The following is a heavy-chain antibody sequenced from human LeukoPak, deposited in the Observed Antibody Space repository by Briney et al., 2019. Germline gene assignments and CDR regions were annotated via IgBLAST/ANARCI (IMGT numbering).Heavy chain of an antibody. J-gene: IGHJ4*02. V-gene: IGHV3-64*01. Sequence: GGSLRLSCAASGYRFNNYAIHWFRQAPGKGLEYVSGINNNGDSTYYANSVKGRFTISRDNSKNTLYLQMGSLTSEDTAVYYCARAPDYYDSSRWDYWGQGTLVTVSS. CDR2: INNNGDST. CDR1: GYRFNNYA. D-gene: IGHD3-22*01. CDR3: ARAPDYYDSSRWDY.